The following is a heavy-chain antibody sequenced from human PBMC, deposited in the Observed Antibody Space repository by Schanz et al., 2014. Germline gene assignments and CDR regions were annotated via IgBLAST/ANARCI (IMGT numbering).Heavy chain of an antibody. Sequence: EVHLLESGGGLVQPGGSLRLSCASSGFSFTTYAMSWVRQAPGKGLEWVSSISSGGGSTYYADSVKGRFTISRDNSKNTLYLQMDSLRAEDTAVYFCAKKVPAYNPFDSWGQGTLVTVSS. V-gene: IGHV3-23*01. D-gene: IGHD1-1*01. CDR1: GFSFTTYA. CDR2: ISSGGGST. CDR3: AKKVPAYNPFDS. J-gene: IGHJ4*02.